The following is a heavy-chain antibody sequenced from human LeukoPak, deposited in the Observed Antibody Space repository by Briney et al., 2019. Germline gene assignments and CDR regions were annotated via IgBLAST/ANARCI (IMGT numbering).Heavy chain of an antibody. J-gene: IGHJ4*02. CDR2: IWYDGSNK. CDR3: ARVWGHPAVAGYFDY. Sequence: GGCLRLSCAASGFTFGSYGMHWVRQAPGKGLEWVALIWYDGSNKYYADSVKGRFTISRDNSKNTLYLQMNSLRAEDTAVYYCARVWGHPAVAGYFDYWGQGTLVTVSS. D-gene: IGHD6-19*01. CDR1: GFTFGSYG. V-gene: IGHV3-33*01.